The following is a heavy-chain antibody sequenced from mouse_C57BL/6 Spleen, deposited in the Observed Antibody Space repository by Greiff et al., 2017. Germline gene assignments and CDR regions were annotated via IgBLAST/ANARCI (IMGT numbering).Heavy chain of an antibody. CDR3: ARGDYDYDGRDFDY. D-gene: IGHD2-4*01. J-gene: IGHJ2*01. CDR1: GYTFTSYG. CDR2: IYIGNGYT. V-gene: IGHV1-58*01. Sequence: EVKLMESGAELVRPGSSVKMSCKTSGYTFTSYGINWVKQRPGQGLEWIGYIYIGNGYTEYNAKFKGKATLTSDTSSSTAYMQLSSLTSEDSAIYFGARGDYDYDGRDFDYWGQGTTLTVSS.